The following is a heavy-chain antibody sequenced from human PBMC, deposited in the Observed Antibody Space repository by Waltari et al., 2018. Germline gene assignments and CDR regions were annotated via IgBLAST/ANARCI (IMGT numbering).Heavy chain of an antibody. CDR1: GFTFDTHA. Sequence: EVQLLESGGVLVHPGGSLRLSCAASGFTFDTHAMTWVRQAPGKGREGGAYITGSGSTVNYADSVKGRFIISRDNSNKTLYLQINSLRAEDTALYYCARSGNSAWYFGVFLDYWGQGSRVTVSS. CDR2: ITGSGSTV. J-gene: IGHJ4*02. CDR3: ARSGNSAWYFGVFLDY. D-gene: IGHD6-19*01. V-gene: IGHV3-23*01.